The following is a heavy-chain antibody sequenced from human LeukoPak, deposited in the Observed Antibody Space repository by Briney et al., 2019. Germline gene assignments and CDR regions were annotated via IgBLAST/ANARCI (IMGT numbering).Heavy chain of an antibody. CDR2: IRSKANSYAT. D-gene: IGHD3-10*01. CDR1: GFTFSGSA. Sequence: PGGSLRLSCAASGFTFSGSAMHWVRQASGKGLEWVGRIRSKANSYATAYAASVKGRFTISRDDSKNTAYLQMNSLKTEDTAVYYCTRRPPGGFYGSGSYLRRNDAFDIWGQGTMVTVSS. CDR3: TRRPPGGFYGSGSYLRRNDAFDI. J-gene: IGHJ3*02. V-gene: IGHV3-73*01.